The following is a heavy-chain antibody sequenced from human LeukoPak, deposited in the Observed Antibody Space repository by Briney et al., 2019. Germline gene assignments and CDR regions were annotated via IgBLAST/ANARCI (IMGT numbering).Heavy chain of an antibody. V-gene: IGHV3-23*01. J-gene: IGHJ4*02. D-gene: IGHD3-16*01. Sequence: PGGSLRLSCAASGFTFSSDAMSWVRQAPGKWLEWVSAIIGSGGSTYYADSVKGRFTISRDNSKNTLYLQMNNLRVEDTAIYYCAKASWVSSTDAVRWGQGTLVTVSS. CDR2: IIGSGGST. CDR1: GFTFSSDA. CDR3: AKASWVSSTDAVR.